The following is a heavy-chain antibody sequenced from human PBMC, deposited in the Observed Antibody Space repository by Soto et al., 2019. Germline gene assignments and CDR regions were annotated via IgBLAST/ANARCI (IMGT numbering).Heavy chain of an antibody. CDR1: GFTFSSYA. CDR3: ATEASSSWDPYYYYYYMDV. D-gene: IGHD6-13*01. CDR2: LSGSGGST. J-gene: IGHJ6*03. Sequence: GGSLRLSCAASGFTFSSYAMSWVRQAPGKGLGWVSALSGSGGSTYYADSVKGRFTISRDNSKNTLYLQMNSLRAEDTAVYYCATEASSSWDPYYYYYYMDVWGKGTTVTVSS. V-gene: IGHV3-23*01.